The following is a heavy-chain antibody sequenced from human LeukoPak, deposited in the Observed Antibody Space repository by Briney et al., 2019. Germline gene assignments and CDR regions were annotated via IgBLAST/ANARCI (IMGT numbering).Heavy chain of an antibody. Sequence: ASVKVFCKASGYTLTTYGISWVRQAPGQGLEWRGWIGASDGNTNDAQKLQGRVTMTTDTSTSTTYMELWSLIFDDTAVYYCERVHYVISFYYMDVWGKGTTVTISS. D-gene: IGHD3-16*01. CDR1: GYTLTTYG. CDR3: ERVHYVISFYYMDV. V-gene: IGHV1-18*01. J-gene: IGHJ6*03. CDR2: IGASDGNT.